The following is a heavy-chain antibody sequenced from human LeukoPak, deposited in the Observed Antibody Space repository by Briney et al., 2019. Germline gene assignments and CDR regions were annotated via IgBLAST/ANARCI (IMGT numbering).Heavy chain of an antibody. CDR2: IYYSGST. Sequence: SETLSLTCTVSGGSISSSSYYWGWIRQPPGKGLEWIGSIYYSGSTYYNPSLKSRVTISVDTSKNQFSLKLSSVTAADTAVYYCARLGSVAMPFDYWGQGTLVTVSS. J-gene: IGHJ4*02. D-gene: IGHD2-2*01. V-gene: IGHV4-39*07. CDR1: GGSISSSSYY. CDR3: ARLGSVAMPFDY.